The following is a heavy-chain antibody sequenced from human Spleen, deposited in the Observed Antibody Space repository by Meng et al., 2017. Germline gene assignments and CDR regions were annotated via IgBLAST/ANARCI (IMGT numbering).Heavy chain of an antibody. D-gene: IGHD4-11*01. Sequence: GESLKISCVASGFTFSSYAMSWVRQAPGKGLEWVSSISGSGGSTYNADSVKGRFTISRDNSKNTMSLKMNSLRAEDTAVYYCAKELTVTTYRVDFWGQGTLVTVSS. CDR3: AKELTVTTYRVDF. V-gene: IGHV3-23*01. CDR2: ISGSGGST. J-gene: IGHJ4*02. CDR1: GFTFSSYA.